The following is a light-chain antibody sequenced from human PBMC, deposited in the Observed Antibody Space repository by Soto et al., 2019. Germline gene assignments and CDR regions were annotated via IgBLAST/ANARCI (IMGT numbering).Light chain of an antibody. CDR1: QGISNY. J-gene: IGKJ3*01. CDR3: QNYNSAPFT. CDR2: TAS. V-gene: IGKV1-27*01. Sequence: DIQMTQSPSSLSASVGDRVTITCRASQGISNYLAWYQQKPGKDPKLLIYTASTLKSGGTSRFSGSRSGTDFTLTISSLQPEDVATYYYQNYNSAPFTFGPGTTVDIK.